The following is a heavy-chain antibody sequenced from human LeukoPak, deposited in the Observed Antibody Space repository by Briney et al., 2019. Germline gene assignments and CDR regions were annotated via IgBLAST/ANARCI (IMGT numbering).Heavy chain of an antibody. J-gene: IGHJ4*02. CDR2: ISPYNGNR. V-gene: IGHV1-18*01. CDR1: GYTFTKYG. CDR3: ARGRGVYASSSTTFDY. D-gene: IGHD6-6*01. Sequence: ASVKVSCKASGYTFTKYGITWVRQAPGQGLEWMGWISPYNGNRNYAQKLQDRVTMTTDTSTSTAYMELRSLRSDDTAVYYCARGRGVYASSSTTFDYWGQGTLVTVSP.